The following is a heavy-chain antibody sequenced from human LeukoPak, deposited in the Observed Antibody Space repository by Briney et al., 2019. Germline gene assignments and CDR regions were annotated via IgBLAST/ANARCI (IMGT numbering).Heavy chain of an antibody. J-gene: IGHJ4*02. V-gene: IGHV1-18*01. CDR2: IRAYNGNT. CDR1: GYTFTSYG. CDR3: ARVGVVRGVIIGYYFDY. D-gene: IGHD3-10*01. Sequence: GASVKVSCKASGYTFTSYGISWVRQAPGQGLEWMGWIRAYNGNTNYAQKLQGRVTMTTDTSTSTAYMELRSLRSDDTAVYYCARVGVVRGVIIGYYFDYWGQGTLVTVSS.